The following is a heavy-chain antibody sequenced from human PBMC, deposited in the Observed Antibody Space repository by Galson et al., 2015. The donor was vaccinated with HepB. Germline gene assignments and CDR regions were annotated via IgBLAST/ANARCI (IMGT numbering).Heavy chain of an antibody. CDR3: ARHLFTITGWWYYGMDV. CDR1: GYSFTTYW. CDR2: IDPSDSYT. V-gene: IGHV5-10-1*01. J-gene: IGHJ6*02. Sequence: QSGAEVKKPGESLRISCQGSGYSFTTYWIGWVRQMPGKGLEWMGRIDPSDSYTDYSPSFQGHVTISADKSTSTAYLQWSSLKASDTAMYYCARHLFTITGWWYYGMDVWGQGTTVTVSS. D-gene: IGHD6-19*01.